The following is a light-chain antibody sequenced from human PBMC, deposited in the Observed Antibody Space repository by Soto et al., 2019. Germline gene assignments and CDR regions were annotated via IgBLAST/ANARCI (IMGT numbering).Light chain of an antibody. V-gene: IGKV1-5*01. CDR3: QQYNSYSPT. J-gene: IGKJ1*01. CDR1: QSISSW. Sequence: DIQMTQSPSTLSASVGDRVTITCRASQSISSWLAWYQQKPGKAPKLLIYDAYSLESGVPSRFSGSGSGTEFTLTISSLQPDDFATHYCQQYNSYSPTFGQGTKVEIK. CDR2: DAY.